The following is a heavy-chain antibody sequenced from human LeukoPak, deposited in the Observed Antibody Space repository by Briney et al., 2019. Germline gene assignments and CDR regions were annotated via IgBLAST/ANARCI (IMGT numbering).Heavy chain of an antibody. D-gene: IGHD3-3*01. Sequence: PSETLSLTCTVSGGSISSYYWSWIRQPPGKGLEWIGYIYTSGSTNYNPSLKSRVTISVDTSKNQFSLKLSSVTAADTAVYYCAGVDFWSGYYIAYWGQGTLVTVSS. J-gene: IGHJ4*02. CDR2: IYTSGST. CDR1: GGSISSYY. CDR3: AGVDFWSGYYIAY. V-gene: IGHV4-4*09.